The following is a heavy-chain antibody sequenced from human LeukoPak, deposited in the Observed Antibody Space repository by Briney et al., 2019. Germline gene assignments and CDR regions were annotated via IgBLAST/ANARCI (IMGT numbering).Heavy chain of an antibody. CDR3: SRENGAFSPFGY. CDR1: GGSITSTNW. D-gene: IGHD2-8*01. Sequence: SGTLSLTCGVSGGSITSTNWWSWVRQPPGQGLEWIGEIPLSGLTNYNPSLKSRVTMALDKSKNHLSLNLTSVTAADTAVYYCSRENGAFSPFGYWGQGTLVTVPS. CDR2: IPLSGLT. V-gene: IGHV4-4*02. J-gene: IGHJ4*02.